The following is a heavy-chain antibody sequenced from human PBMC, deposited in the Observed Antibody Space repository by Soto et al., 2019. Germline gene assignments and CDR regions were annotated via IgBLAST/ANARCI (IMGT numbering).Heavy chain of an antibody. D-gene: IGHD6-13*01. V-gene: IGHV5-51*01. CDR3: ARPMSSWYSNFDY. J-gene: IGHJ4*02. CDR1: GYSFTSYW. CDR2: ITPGDSDT. Sequence: GESLKISCKASGYSFTSYWIGWVRQMPGKGLEWMGIITPGDSDTSYSPSFQGHVTISAEKSIDTAYLQWSSLKASDTAMYYCARPMSSWYSNFDYWGQGTLVTGSS.